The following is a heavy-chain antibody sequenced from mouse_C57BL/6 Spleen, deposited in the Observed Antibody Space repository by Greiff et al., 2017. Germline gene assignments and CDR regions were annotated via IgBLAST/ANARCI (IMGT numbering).Heavy chain of an antibody. CDR3: LNYALDD. CDR2: IYPSDSET. CDR1: GYTFTSYW. Sequence: QVQLQQPGAELVRPGSSVKLSCKASGYTFTSYWMDWVKQRPGQGLEWIGNIYPSDSETNYNQKFKDKATLTVDKSTSTAYMQLSSLTSEDSAVYYCLNYALDDWGQGTTLTVSS. D-gene: IGHD1-1*02. V-gene: IGHV1-61*01. J-gene: IGHJ2*01.